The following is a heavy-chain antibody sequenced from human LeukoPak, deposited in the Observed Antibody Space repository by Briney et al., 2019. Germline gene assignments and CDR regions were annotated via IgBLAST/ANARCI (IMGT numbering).Heavy chain of an antibody. CDR3: AFWWLHEDN. CDR1: GFAFNTYA. V-gene: IGHV3-30-3*01. Sequence: GGSLRLSCAASGFAFNTYALHWVRQTPDKGLAWVAVISYDGRDIYYADSVKGRFTISRDNSRNTLYLQMDSLRTEDTALYYCAFWWLHEDNWGQGTLVTVSS. CDR2: ISYDGRDI. J-gene: IGHJ4*02. D-gene: IGHD5-12*01.